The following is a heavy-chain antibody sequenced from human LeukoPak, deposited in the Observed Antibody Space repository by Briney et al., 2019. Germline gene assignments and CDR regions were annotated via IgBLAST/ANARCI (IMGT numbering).Heavy chain of an antibody. CDR2: ISSSSSYI. CDR3: ARGGSRDAFDI. CDR1: GFTFSYYS. V-gene: IGHV3-21*01. D-gene: IGHD3-16*01. Sequence: GGSLRLSCEASGFTFSYYSMNWVRRAPGKGLEWVSSISSSSSYIYYADSVKGRFTISRDNAKNSLYLQMNSLRAEDTAVYYCARGGSRDAFDIWGQGTMVTVSS. J-gene: IGHJ3*02.